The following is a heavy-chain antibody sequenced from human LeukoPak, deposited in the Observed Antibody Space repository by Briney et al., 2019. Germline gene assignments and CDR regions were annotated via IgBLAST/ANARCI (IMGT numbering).Heavy chain of an antibody. Sequence: QPGGSLRLSCAASGFTFSSYSMNWVRQAPGKGLEWVSYISSSSNTIYHADSVKGRFTISRDNAKNSLFLQMNSLRDEDTSVYYCARAVTVVTRGGLVFDYWGQGTLVTVSS. V-gene: IGHV3-48*02. D-gene: IGHD2-21*02. CDR3: ARAVTVVTRGGLVFDY. CDR2: ISSSSNTI. J-gene: IGHJ4*02. CDR1: GFTFSSYS.